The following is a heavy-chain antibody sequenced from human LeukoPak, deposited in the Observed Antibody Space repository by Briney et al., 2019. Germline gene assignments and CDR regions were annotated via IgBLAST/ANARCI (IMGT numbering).Heavy chain of an antibody. J-gene: IGHJ5*02. V-gene: IGHV3-23*01. CDR1: GFTFSGYA. CDR2: ISASGGDT. CDR3: ARAGANWFDP. D-gene: IGHD6-19*01. Sequence: GGSLRLSCAASGFTFSGYAMGWVRQAPGKGLEWVSSISASGGDTYYADSVKGRFTIYRDSSRNTLYLQLHSLRAEDTAIYYCARAGANWFDPWGQGSLVTVSS.